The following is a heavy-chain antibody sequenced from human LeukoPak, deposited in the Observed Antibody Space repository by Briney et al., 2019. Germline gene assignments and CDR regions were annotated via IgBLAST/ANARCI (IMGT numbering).Heavy chain of an antibody. V-gene: IGHV4-61*10. J-gene: IGHJ4*02. Sequence: SQTLSLTCTVSGGSISSGSYYWSWIRQPAGKGLEWIGYIYYSGSTNYNPSLKSRVTISVDTSKEQFSLKLSSVTAADTAVYYCARRWSGAFDYWGQGTLVTVSS. D-gene: IGHD3-10*01. CDR2: IYYSGST. CDR1: GGSISSGSYY. CDR3: ARRWSGAFDY.